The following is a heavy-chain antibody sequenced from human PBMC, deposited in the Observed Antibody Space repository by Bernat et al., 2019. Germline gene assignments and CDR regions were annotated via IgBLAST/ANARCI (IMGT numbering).Heavy chain of an antibody. D-gene: IGHD6-6*01. CDR1: GYTFTGYY. J-gene: IGHJ4*02. V-gene: IGHV1-2*04. CDR3: ARDLSYSSSWGEYYFDY. Sequence: QVQLVQSGAEVKKPGASVKVSCKASGYTFTGYYMHWVRQAPGQGLEWMGWINPNSGGTNYAQKFQGWVIMPRATSISTAYMELSRLRSDDTAVYYCARDLSYSSSWGEYYFDYWGQGTLVTVSS. CDR2: INPNSGGT.